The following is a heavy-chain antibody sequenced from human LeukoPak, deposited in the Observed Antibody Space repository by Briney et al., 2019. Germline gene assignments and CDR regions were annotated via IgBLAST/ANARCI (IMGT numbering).Heavy chain of an antibody. CDR3: AKDGLRFLEWLLYFDY. V-gene: IGHV3-23*01. CDR1: GFTFSSYA. Sequence: GGSLRLSCAASGFTFSSYAMSWFRQAPGKGLEWVSAISGSGGSTYYADSVKGRFTISRDNSKNTLYLQMNSLRAEDTAVYYCAKDGLRFLEWLLYFDYWGQGTLVTVSS. CDR2: ISGSGGST. J-gene: IGHJ4*02. D-gene: IGHD3-3*01.